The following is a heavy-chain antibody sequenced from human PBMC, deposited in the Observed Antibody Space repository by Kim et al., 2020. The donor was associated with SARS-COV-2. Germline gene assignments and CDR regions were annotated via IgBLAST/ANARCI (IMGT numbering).Heavy chain of an antibody. CDR1: GFTFDDYV. CDR3: GKDKLGYCSSTTCALES. CDR2: ISGDGSNA. D-gene: IGHD2-2*01. Sequence: GGSLRLSCAASGFTFDDYVMHWVRQAPGKALEWVSLISGDGSNAYYRDSMQGRFIISRDNSKNSLFLQMNSLTTEDTALYYCGKDKLGYCSSTTCALESWGQGTLVTVSS. V-gene: IGHV3-43*02. J-gene: IGHJ4*02.